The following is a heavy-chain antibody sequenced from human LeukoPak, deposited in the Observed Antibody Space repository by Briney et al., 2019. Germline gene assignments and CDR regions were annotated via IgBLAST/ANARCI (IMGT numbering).Heavy chain of an antibody. V-gene: IGHV3-21*01. J-gene: IGHJ4*02. CDR1: GLTFSSYS. Sequence: GGSLRLSCAASGLTFSSYSMNWVRQAPGKGLEWVSSISSSSSSIYYADSVKGRFTISRGNAKNSLYLQMNSLRAEDTAVYYCACGGTYLPYWGQGTLVTVSS. D-gene: IGHD1-26*01. CDR2: ISSSSSSI. CDR3: ACGGTYLPY.